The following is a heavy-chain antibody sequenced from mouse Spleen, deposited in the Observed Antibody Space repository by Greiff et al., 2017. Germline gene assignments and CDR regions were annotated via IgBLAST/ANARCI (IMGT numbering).Heavy chain of an antibody. CDR1: GFSLTSYA. CDR3: ARNTHSRYYGSSYRYYFDY. CDR2: IWTGGGT. Sequence: QVQLQQSGPGLVAPSQSLSITCTVSGFSLTSYAISWVRQPPGKGLEWLGVIWTGGGTNYNSALKSRLSISKDNSKSQVFLKMNSLQTDDTARYYCARNTHSRYYGSSYRYYFDYWGQGTTLTVSS. J-gene: IGHJ2*01. D-gene: IGHD1-1*01. V-gene: IGHV2-9-1*01.